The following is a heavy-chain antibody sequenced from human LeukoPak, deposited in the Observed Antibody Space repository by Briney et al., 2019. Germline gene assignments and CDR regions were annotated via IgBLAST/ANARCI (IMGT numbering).Heavy chain of an antibody. CDR2: ISGSGGST. CDR3: AKDPRYYYDSSGSLFDY. V-gene: IGHV3-23*01. Sequence: GGSLRLSCAASGFTFSSYSMNWVRQAPGKGLEWVSAISGSGGSTYYADSVKGRFTISRDNSKNTLYLQMNSLRAEDTAVYYCAKDPRYYYDSSGSLFDYWGQGTLVTVSS. J-gene: IGHJ4*02. CDR1: GFTFSSYS. D-gene: IGHD3-22*01.